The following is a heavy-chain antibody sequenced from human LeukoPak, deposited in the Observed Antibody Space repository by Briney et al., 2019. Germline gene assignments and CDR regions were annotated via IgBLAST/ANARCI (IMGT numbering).Heavy chain of an antibody. Sequence: ASVKVSCKASGYTFTSYYMHWVRQAPGQGLEWMGIINPSGGSTNYAQKFQGRVTMTRDTSTNTVYMELSSLRSEDTAVYYCARDRKYQLLNYYYMDVWGKGTTVTVSS. CDR3: ARDRKYQLLNYYYMDV. CDR1: GYTFTSYY. CDR2: INPSGGST. V-gene: IGHV1-46*01. J-gene: IGHJ6*03. D-gene: IGHD2-2*01.